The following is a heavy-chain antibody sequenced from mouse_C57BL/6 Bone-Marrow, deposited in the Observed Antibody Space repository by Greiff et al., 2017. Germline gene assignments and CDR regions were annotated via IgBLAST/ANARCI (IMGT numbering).Heavy chain of an antibody. CDR2: IDPDTGGT. CDR1: GYTFTDYE. Sequence: VQLQQSGAELVRPGASVTLSCTASGYTFTDYEMHWVKQTPVHGLEWIGAIDPDTGGTAYNQKFKGKAILTADKSSSTAYMELRSLTSEDSAGYYCTSSTLRGPSYWGQGSLVTVAA. CDR3: TSSTLRGPSY. J-gene: IGHJ3*01. V-gene: IGHV1-15*01. D-gene: IGHD2-12*01.